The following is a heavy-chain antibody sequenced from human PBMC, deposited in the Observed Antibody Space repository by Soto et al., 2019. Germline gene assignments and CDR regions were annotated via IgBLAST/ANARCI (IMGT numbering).Heavy chain of an antibody. Sequence: VQLVESGGGLVQPGRSLRLSCAASGFTFDDYAMHWVRQAPGKGLEWVSGISWNSGSIGYADSVKGRFTISRDNAKNSLYLQMNSLRAEDTALYYCAKDLNPHSYYYYYMDVWGKGTTVTVSS. CDR3: AKDLNPHSYYYYYMDV. V-gene: IGHV3-9*01. J-gene: IGHJ6*03. CDR2: ISWNSGSI. CDR1: GFTFDDYA.